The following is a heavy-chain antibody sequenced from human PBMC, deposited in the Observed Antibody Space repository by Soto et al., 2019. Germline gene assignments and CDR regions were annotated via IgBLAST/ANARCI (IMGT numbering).Heavy chain of an antibody. D-gene: IGHD6-25*01. V-gene: IGHV2-5*02. Sequence: QITLKESGPTLVKPTQTLTLTCTFSGFSLSTSGVGVGWIRQPPGKALEWLALIYWDDDKRYSPSLKSRITITTDTSKKQVVLTVNNMDPVDTATYYCAPVTRHRLRFAFDIWGQGTMVTVSS. J-gene: IGHJ3*02. CDR3: APVTRHRLRFAFDI. CDR2: IYWDDDK. CDR1: GFSLSTSGVG.